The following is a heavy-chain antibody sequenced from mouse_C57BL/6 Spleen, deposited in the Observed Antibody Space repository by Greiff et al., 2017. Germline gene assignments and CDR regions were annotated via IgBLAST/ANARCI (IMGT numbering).Heavy chain of an antibody. J-gene: IGHJ3*01. D-gene: IGHD2-4*01. CDR3: AMGGYYDYDGRRAY. CDR1: GYSFTSYW. CDR2: IHPSDSDT. Sequence: QVQLKQPGAELVKPGASVKVSCKASGYSFTSYWMHWVKQRPGQGLEWIGGIHPSDSDTNYNQKFKGKATLTVDKSSSTAYMQRSSRTSEDSAVYYCAMGGYYDYDGRRAYWGQGTLVTVAA. V-gene: IGHV1-74*01.